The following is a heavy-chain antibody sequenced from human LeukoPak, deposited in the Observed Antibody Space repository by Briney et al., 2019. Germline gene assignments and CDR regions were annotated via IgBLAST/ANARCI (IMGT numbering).Heavy chain of an antibody. CDR2: IYYSGST. V-gene: IGHV4-31*03. J-gene: IGHJ4*02. Sequence: SETLSLTCTVSGGSISSGGYYWSWIRQHPGKGLEWIGYIYYSGSTYYNPSLKSRVTISVDTSKNQFSLKLSSVTAADTAVYYCARGSTSSWYSPLGYWGQGTLVTVSS. D-gene: IGHD6-13*01. CDR3: ARGSTSSWYSPLGY. CDR1: GGSISSGGYY.